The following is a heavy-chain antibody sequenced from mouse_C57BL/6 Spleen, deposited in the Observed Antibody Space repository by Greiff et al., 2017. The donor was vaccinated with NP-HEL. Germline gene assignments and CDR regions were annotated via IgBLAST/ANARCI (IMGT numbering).Heavy chain of an antibody. D-gene: IGHD1-1*01. CDR1: GYTFTSYD. V-gene: IGHV1-85*01. J-gene: IGHJ2*01. CDR2: IYPRDGST. Sequence: QVQLQQSGPELVKPGASVKLSCKASGYTFTSYDINWVKQRPGQGLEWIGWIYPRDGSTKYNEKFKGKATLTVDTSSSTAYMELHSLTSEDSAVYFCARRGVVATNYFDYWGQGTTLTVSS. CDR3: ARRGVVATNYFDY.